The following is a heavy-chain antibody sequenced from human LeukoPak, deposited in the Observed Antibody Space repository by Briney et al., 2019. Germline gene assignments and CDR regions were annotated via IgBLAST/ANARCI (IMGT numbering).Heavy chain of an antibody. CDR3: ARSSFYWWFDP. Sequence: PSETLSLTCTVSGGSISSYYWSWIRQPPGKGLEWIGYISYTGSTNYNPSLTSRVTISVDTSKNQFSLKLSSVTAADTAVYYCARSSFYWWFDPWGQGTLVTVSS. CDR2: ISYTGST. V-gene: IGHV4-59*08. CDR1: GGSISSYY. D-gene: IGHD2/OR15-2a*01. J-gene: IGHJ5*02.